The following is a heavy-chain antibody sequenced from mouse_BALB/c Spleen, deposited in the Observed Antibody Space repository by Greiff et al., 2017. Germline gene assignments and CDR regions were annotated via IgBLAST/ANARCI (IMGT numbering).Heavy chain of an antibody. CDR1: GFSLTSYG. J-gene: IGHJ4*01. Sequence: QVQLQQSGPGLVQPSQSLSITCTVSGFSLTSYGVHWVRQSPGKGLEWLGVIWSGGSTDYNAAFISRLSISKDNSKSQVFFKMNSLQANDTAIYYCARYYYGSRRDAMDYWGQGTSVTVSS. CDR3: ARYYYGSRRDAMDY. CDR2: IWSGGST. V-gene: IGHV2-2*02. D-gene: IGHD1-1*01.